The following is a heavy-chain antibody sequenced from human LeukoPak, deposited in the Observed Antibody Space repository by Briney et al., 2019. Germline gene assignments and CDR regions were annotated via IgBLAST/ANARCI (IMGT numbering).Heavy chain of an antibody. CDR3: ARDPGSGWYGYYFDY. CDR2: INHSGST. V-gene: IGHV4-34*01. D-gene: IGHD6-19*01. J-gene: IGHJ4*02. CDR1: GGSFSGYY. Sequence: SETLSLTCAVYGGSFSGYYWSWIRQPPGKGLEWIGEINHSGSTNYNPSLKSRVTISVDKSKNQFSLKLSSVTAADTAVYYCARDPGSGWYGYYFDYWGQGTLVTVSS.